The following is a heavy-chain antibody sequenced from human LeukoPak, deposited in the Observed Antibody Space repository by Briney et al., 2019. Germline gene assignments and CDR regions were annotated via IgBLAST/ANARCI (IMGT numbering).Heavy chain of an antibody. V-gene: IGHV3-23*01. CDR1: GFTFSSYA. Sequence: GGSLRLSCAASGFTFSSYAMSWVRQAPGKGLEWISGISGSATNTYYADSVKGRFTISRDNSKNTLYLQMNSLRAEDTAVYYCARGIDYWGQGTLVTVSS. J-gene: IGHJ4*02. CDR2: ISGSATNT. CDR3: ARGIDY.